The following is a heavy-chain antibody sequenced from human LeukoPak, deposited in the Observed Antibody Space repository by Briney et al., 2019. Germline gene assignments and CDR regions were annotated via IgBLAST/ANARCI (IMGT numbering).Heavy chain of an antibody. D-gene: IGHD3-16*01. Sequence: VGSLRLSSAASGLTSSSDSMGWVRQAPGQGLGWGSYINADGTSTTNADPGKGRFTTSRDNAKKTVYLQMNSLTSEDTAVYYCARNRDGLGLWGEGTLVTVSS. CDR2: INADGTST. V-gene: IGHV3-74*01. CDR1: GLTSSSDS. J-gene: IGHJ4*02. CDR3: ARNRDGLGL.